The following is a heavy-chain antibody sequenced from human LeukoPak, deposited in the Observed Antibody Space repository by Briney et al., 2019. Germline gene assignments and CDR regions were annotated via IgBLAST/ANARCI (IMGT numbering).Heavy chain of an antibody. CDR3: ARHFSSAWFGY. J-gene: IGHJ4*02. D-gene: IGHD3-16*01. V-gene: IGHV5-51*01. CDR1: GYIFSNYW. Sequence: GESLKISCQGSGYIFSNYWIGWVRHMPRKGLEWLGNINPADSYITHSPSFQGRVTLSADKSINTAYLQLTSLEASDTAMYYCARHFSSAWFGYWGQGTLVTVSS. CDR2: INPADSYI.